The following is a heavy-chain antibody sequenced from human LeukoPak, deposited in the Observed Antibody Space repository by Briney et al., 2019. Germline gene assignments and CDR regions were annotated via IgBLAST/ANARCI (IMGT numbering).Heavy chain of an antibody. V-gene: IGHV3-48*02. CDR3: ARDIPGYSSGGDIDY. Sequence: GGSLRLSCAASGFTFSSYSMNWVRQAPGKGLEWVSYISSSSSTIYYADSVKGRFTISRDNAKNSLYLQMNSLRDEDTAVYYCARDIPGYSSGGDIDYWGQGTLVTVSS. CDR2: ISSSSSTI. D-gene: IGHD6-25*01. J-gene: IGHJ4*02. CDR1: GFTFSSYS.